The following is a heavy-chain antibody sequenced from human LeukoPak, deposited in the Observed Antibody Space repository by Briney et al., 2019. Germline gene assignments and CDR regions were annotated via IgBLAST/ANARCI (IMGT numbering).Heavy chain of an antibody. V-gene: IGHV4-59*01. CDR3: AREGQRWLQFAAFDI. CDR1: GGSISSYY. Sequence: SETLSLTCTVSGGSISSYYWSWIRQPPGKGLEWIRYIYYSGSPNYNPSLKSRVPISVETSKNQFSLKMSSVTAADTAVYYCAREGQRWLQFAAFDIWGQGTMVTVSS. J-gene: IGHJ3*02. D-gene: IGHD5-24*01. CDR2: IYYSGSP.